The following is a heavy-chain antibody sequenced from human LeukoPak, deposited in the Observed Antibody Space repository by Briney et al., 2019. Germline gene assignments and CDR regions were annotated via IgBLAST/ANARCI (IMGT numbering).Heavy chain of an antibody. J-gene: IGHJ4*02. CDR1: GYTFTGYY. CDR2: INPNSGGT. Sequence: GASVKVSCKASGYTFTGYYMHWVRQAPGQGLEWMGRINPNSGGTNYAQKFQGRVTMTRDTSISTAYMELSRLRSDDTAVYYCARVSHRSSDGYNWPFWGQGTLVTVSS. V-gene: IGHV1-2*06. D-gene: IGHD5-24*01. CDR3: ARVSHRSSDGYNWPF.